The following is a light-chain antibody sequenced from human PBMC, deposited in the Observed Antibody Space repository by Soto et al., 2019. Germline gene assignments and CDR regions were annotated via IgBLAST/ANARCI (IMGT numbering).Light chain of an antibody. CDR1: QSVRSDY. V-gene: IGKV3D-20*02. J-gene: IGKJ1*01. CDR2: GAS. Sequence: EIVLTQSPGTLSLSPGERATLSCRASQSVRSDYLAWYQQKPGQAPRLHIYGASTRATGIPDRFTGSGSGTDFTLSISSLEPEDFAVYYCQQRTDRPPWTFGQGTKVDIK. CDR3: QQRTDRPPWT.